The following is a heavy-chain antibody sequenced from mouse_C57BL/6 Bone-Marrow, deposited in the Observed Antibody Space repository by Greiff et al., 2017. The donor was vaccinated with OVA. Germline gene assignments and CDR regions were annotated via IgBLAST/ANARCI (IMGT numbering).Heavy chain of an antibody. CDR3: ASGRDDCPRY. J-gene: IGHJ2*01. Sequence: QVQLKQPGAELVRPGSSVKLSCKASGYTFTSYWMHWVKQRPVQGLEWIGNIDPSDSETKYTQKFKDKATLTVDKSSSTAYMQLSSLTSDDTAFYYCASGRDDCPRYWGQGTTLTVSS. CDR1: GYTFTSYW. CDR2: IDPSDSET. D-gene: IGHD1-1*01. V-gene: IGHV1-52*01.